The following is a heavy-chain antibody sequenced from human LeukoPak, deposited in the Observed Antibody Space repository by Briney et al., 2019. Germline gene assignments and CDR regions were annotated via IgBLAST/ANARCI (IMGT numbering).Heavy chain of an antibody. CDR3: AREGGRRCFDWLPSEAHFDY. CDR1: GYSISSGYY. CDR2: IYHSGST. D-gene: IGHD3-9*01. V-gene: IGHV4-38-2*02. J-gene: IGHJ4*02. Sequence: PSETLSLTCAVSGYSISSGYYWGWIRQPPGQGLEWIGSIYHSGSTYYNPSLKSRVTISVDTSKNQFSLKLSSVTAADTAVYYCAREGGRRCFDWLPSEAHFDYWGQGTLVTVSS.